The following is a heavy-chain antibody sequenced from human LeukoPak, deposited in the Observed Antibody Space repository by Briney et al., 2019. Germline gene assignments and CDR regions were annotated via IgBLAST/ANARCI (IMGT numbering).Heavy chain of an antibody. CDR1: GYPFTSYD. Sequence: GASVKVSCKASGYPFTSYDINWVRQATGQGLEWMGYMNPNSGNIGYGLKFQGRVTMTWDTSMSTAYMEMFSLRSEDTAIYYCAREGLDLWGRGTLVTVSS. CDR2: MNPNSGNI. V-gene: IGHV1-8*01. CDR3: AREGLDL. J-gene: IGHJ2*01.